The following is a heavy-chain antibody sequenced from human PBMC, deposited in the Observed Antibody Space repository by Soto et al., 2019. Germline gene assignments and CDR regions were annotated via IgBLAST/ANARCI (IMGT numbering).Heavy chain of an antibody. Sequence: QVQLVQSGAEVKKPGSSVKVSCKASAGTFSSYAISWVRQAPGQGLEWRGGIIPVFGTANYAQKFQGRVTITADESTSTAYMELSSLRSEDTAVYYCARDSSGYSDEYFQHWGQGTLVTVSS. CDR3: ARDSSGYSDEYFQH. CDR2: IIPVFGTA. V-gene: IGHV1-69*01. CDR1: AGTFSSYA. J-gene: IGHJ1*01. D-gene: IGHD3-22*01.